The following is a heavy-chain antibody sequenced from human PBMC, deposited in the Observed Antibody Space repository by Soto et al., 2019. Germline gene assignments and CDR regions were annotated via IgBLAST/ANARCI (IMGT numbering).Heavy chain of an antibody. CDR1: GYTFTSYA. D-gene: IGHD5-18*01. J-gene: IGHJ4*02. V-gene: IGHV1-3*01. CDR3: ARGRSRGYSYGHNDY. Sequence: QVQLVQSGAEVKKPGASVKVSCKASGYTFTSYAMHWVRQAPGQRLEWMGWINAGNGNTKYSQKFQGRVTITRDTSASTAYMELSSLRSEDTAMYYCARGRSRGYSYGHNDYWGQGTLVTVSS. CDR2: INAGNGNT.